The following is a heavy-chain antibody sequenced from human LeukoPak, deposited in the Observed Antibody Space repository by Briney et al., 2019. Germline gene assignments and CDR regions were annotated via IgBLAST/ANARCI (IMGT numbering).Heavy chain of an antibody. CDR2: ISGCGGST. CDR1: GFTFSSYA. J-gene: IGHJ4*02. D-gene: IGHD2-15*01. Sequence: TGGSLRLSCAASGFTFSSYAMSWVRQAPGKGLEWVSAISGCGGSTYYADSVKGRFTISRDNSKNTLYLQMNSLRAEDTAVYYCAKDTPLCSGGSCYSGVVDYWGQGTLVTVSS. V-gene: IGHV3-23*01. CDR3: AKDTPLCSGGSCYSGVVDY.